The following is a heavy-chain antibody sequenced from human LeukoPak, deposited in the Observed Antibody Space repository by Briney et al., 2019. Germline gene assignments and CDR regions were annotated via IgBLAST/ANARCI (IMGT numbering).Heavy chain of an antibody. J-gene: IGHJ6*03. Sequence: GGSLRLSCAASGFTFSAYGMHWVRQAPGKGLEWVTIISYDETNKYYADSVKGRFTSSRDNSKNTLFLQMNSLRPEDTAVYYCAKHPGDFTGIVNYYYMDVWGKGTTVIVSS. D-gene: IGHD1-26*01. CDR2: ISYDETNK. V-gene: IGHV3-30*18. CDR3: AKHPGDFTGIVNYYYMDV. CDR1: GFTFSAYG.